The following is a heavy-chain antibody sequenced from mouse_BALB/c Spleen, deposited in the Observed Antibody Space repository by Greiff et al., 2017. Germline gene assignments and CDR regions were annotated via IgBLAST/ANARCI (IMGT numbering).Heavy chain of an antibody. V-gene: IGHV2-9*02. CDR3: ARDPLLHHYLDY. D-gene: IGHD1-2*01. J-gene: IGHJ2*01. CDR1: GFSLTSYG. Sequence: VQGVESGPGLVAPSQSLSITCTVSGFSLTSYGVHWVRQPPGKGLEWLGVIWAGGSTNYNSDLMSRLSISKDNSKSQVFLKMNSLQTDDTAMYYCARDPLLHHYLDYWGQGTTLTVSS. CDR2: IWAGGST.